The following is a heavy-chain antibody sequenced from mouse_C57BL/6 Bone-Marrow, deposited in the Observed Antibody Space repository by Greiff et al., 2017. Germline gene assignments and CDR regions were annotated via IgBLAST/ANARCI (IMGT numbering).Heavy chain of an antibody. CDR1: GYTFTGYW. D-gene: IGHD2-12*01. J-gene: IGHJ3*01. Sequence: QVQLQQSGAELMKPGASVKLSCKATGYTFTGYWIEWVKQRPGHGLEWIGEILPGSGSTNYNEKFKGKATFTADTSSTTAYMQLSSLTTEDSAIYYCARGKLQSWFAYWGQGTLVTVSA. CDR2: ILPGSGST. CDR3: ARGKLQSWFAY. V-gene: IGHV1-9*01.